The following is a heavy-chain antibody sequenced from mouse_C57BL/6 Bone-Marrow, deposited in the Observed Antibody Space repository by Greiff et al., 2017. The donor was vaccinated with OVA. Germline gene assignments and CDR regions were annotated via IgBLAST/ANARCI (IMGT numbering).Heavy chain of an antibody. CDR3: ARDRNYYGRSFRGAMDY. J-gene: IGHJ4*01. D-gene: IGHD1-1*01. V-gene: IGHV5-4*01. CDR2: ISDGGSYT. Sequence: EVNLVESGGGLVKPGGSLKLSCAASGFTFSSYAMSWVRQTPEKRLEWVATISDGGSYTYYPDNVKGRFTISRDNAKNNLYLQMSHLKSEDTAMYYCARDRNYYGRSFRGAMDYWGQGTSVTVSS. CDR1: GFTFSSYA.